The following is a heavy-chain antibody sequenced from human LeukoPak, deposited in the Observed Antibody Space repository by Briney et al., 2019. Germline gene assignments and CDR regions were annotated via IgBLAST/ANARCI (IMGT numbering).Heavy chain of an antibody. CDR3: ATPATTRGTDY. CDR2: INPNSGDI. J-gene: IGHJ4*02. Sequence: ASVKVSCKASGSTFSDYHINWVRQAPGQGLEWMGRINPNSGDIDYAQKFQGSVTMTTDTSISTAYMELSSLRSDDTAMYYCATPATTRGTDYWGQGTLVIVSS. D-gene: IGHD1-14*01. CDR1: GSTFSDYH. V-gene: IGHV1-2*04.